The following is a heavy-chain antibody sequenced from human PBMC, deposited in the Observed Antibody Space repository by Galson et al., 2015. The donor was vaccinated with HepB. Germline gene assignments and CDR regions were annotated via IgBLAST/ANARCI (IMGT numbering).Heavy chain of an antibody. CDR2: IYYSGST. J-gene: IGHJ4*02. CDR3: ARHVEAVALYYFDY. D-gene: IGHD6-19*01. CDR1: GGSISSYY. Sequence: ETLSLTCTVSGGSISSYYWSWIRQPPGKGLEWIGYIYYSGSTNYNPSLKSRVTISVDTSKNQFSLKLSSVTAADTAVYYCARHVEAVALYYFDYWGQGTLVTDSS. V-gene: IGHV4-59*08.